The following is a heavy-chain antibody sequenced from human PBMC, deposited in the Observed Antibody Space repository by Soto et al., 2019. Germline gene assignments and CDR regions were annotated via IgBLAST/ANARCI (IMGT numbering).Heavy chain of an antibody. V-gene: IGHV4-30-2*01. Sequence: SETLCLTCGVSGGSISSVCYSWSWIRQPPGKGLEWIGYIYQSGSTYYNPSLRSRVTISVDRSKNQFSLKLSSVTAADTAVYYCARVDYGDGKWFDPWGQGTLVTVSS. CDR1: GGSISSVCYS. J-gene: IGHJ5*02. CDR3: ARVDYGDGKWFDP. D-gene: IGHD4-17*01. CDR2: IYQSGST.